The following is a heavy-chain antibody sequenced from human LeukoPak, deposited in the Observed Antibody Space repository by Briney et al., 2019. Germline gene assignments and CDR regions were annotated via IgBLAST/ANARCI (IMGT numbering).Heavy chain of an antibody. CDR1: GGSFSGYY. CDR3: ARRSHCTGGSCYPV. Sequence: PSETLSLTCAVYGGSFSGYYWVWIRQPPGKGLEWIGSIYYGGSLYYNPSLTSRVTISLDTSKNQFSLRLSSVTAADTAVYHCARRSHCTGGSCYPVWGQGTTVTVSS. D-gene: IGHD2-15*01. V-gene: IGHV4-39*01. CDR2: IYYGGSL. J-gene: IGHJ6*02.